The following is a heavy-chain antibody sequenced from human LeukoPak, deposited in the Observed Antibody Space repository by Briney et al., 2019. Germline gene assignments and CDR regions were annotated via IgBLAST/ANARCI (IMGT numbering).Heavy chain of an antibody. CDR2: IYHSGRT. CDR1: GGSISSYY. V-gene: IGHV4-59*12. Sequence: PSEILSLTCTVSGGSISSYYWSWIRQPPGEGLEWVGEIYHSGRTNYNASLKSRVTISVDKSTNQYSLKLSSVTAADTAVYYCARVNLVAAAGTGGGNWFDPWGQGTLVTVSS. J-gene: IGHJ5*02. D-gene: IGHD6-13*01. CDR3: ARVNLVAAAGTGGGNWFDP.